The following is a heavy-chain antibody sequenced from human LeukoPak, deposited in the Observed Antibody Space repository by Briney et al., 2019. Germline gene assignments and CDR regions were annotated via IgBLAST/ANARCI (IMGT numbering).Heavy chain of an antibody. D-gene: IGHD3-10*01. CDR3: ARDLNYYGSGRAWFDP. J-gene: IGHJ5*02. V-gene: IGHV3-7*01. CDR1: GFTFSSYW. Sequence: PGGSLRLSCAASGFTFSSYWMSWVRQAPGKGLEWVANIKQDGSEKYYVDSVKGRFTISRDNAKNSLYLQMNSLRAEDTAVYYCARDLNYYGSGRAWFDPWGQGTLVTVSS. CDR2: IKQDGSEK.